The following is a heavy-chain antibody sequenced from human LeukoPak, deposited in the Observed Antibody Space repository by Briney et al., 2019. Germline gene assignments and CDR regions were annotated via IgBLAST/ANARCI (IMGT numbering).Heavy chain of an antibody. J-gene: IGHJ3*01. CDR3: SARAITAHAFDL. CDR1: RFTFTSTS. D-gene: IGHD5-12*01. Sequence: GGSLRLSSAHPRFTFTSTSMNCGRQAPGKGLEWVSYISSSSTIYYADSAKGRFTISRDNAKNSLYPQMNSLRDENTAVHYLSARAITAHAFDLWGQGTMVTVSS. V-gene: IGHV3-48*02. CDR2: ISSSSTI.